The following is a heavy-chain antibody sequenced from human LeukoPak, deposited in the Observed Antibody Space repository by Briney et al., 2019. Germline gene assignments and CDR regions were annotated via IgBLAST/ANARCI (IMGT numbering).Heavy chain of an antibody. D-gene: IGHD5-12*01. CDR1: GFTFSSYA. CDR2: ISGSGGST. J-gene: IGHJ3*02. V-gene: IGHV3-23*01. CDR3: AREHSLVAIHDAFDI. Sequence: GGSLRLSCAASGFTFSSYAMSWVRQAPGKGLEWVSAISGSGGSTYYAGSVKGQFTIPRDNSKNTLYLRMNSLRTEDTAVYYCAREHSLVAIHDAFDIWGQGTMVTVSS.